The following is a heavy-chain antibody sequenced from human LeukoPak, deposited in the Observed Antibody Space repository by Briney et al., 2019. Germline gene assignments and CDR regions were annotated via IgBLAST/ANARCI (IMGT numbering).Heavy chain of an antibody. CDR3: ARFGYCSSTSCPDDAFDI. CDR2: INHSGST. J-gene: IGHJ3*02. V-gene: IGHV4-34*01. D-gene: IGHD2-2*03. CDR1: GGSFSGYY. Sequence: PSETLSLTCAVYGGSFSGYYWSWLRQPPGKGLEWLGEINHSGSTNYNPSLKSRVTISVDTSKNQFSLKLSSVTAADTAVYYCARFGYCSSTSCPDDAFDIWGQGTMVTVSS.